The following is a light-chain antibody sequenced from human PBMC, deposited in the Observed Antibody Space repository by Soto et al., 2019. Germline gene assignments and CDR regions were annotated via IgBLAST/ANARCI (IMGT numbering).Light chain of an antibody. J-gene: IGKJ1*01. CDR1: PAIASF. Sequence: IQLTQSPSSLSASVGDRVTITCRASPAIASFLAWYQQKPGTAPKLLIYDASTLRSGVPSRFSGSGSGTDFTLTISCLQSEDFATYYCQQYYSFPWTFGQGTKVEIK. V-gene: IGKV1-9*01. CDR3: QQYYSFPWT. CDR2: DAS.